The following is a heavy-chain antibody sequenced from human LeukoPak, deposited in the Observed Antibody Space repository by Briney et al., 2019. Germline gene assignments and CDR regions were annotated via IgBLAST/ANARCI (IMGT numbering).Heavy chain of an antibody. J-gene: IGHJ6*04. V-gene: IGHV4-4*07. CDR2: IYSSGST. D-gene: IGHD1-14*01. CDR3: ARENRDV. Sequence: SETLSLTCTVSGGSIRGYYWSWIRQPAGKGLEWIERIYSSGSTNYNPSLKSRVTMSVDTSKNQFSLKLNSVTAADTAVYYCARENRDVWGKGTTVTVSS. CDR1: GGSIRGYY.